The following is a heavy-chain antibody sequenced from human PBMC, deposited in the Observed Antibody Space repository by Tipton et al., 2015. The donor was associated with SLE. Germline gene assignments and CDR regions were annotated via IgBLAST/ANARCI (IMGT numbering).Heavy chain of an antibody. Sequence: TLSLTCAVYGGSFSGYYWCGIRQPPGKGLEWIGEINHSGITNYNPPLKSRVTISVDTSKNQFSLKLSSVTAADTAVYYCARMGRAARGYFDLWGRGTLVTVSS. CDR1: GGSFSGYY. CDR3: ARMGRAARGYFDL. CDR2: INHSGIT. V-gene: IGHV4-34*01. J-gene: IGHJ2*01. D-gene: IGHD6-6*01.